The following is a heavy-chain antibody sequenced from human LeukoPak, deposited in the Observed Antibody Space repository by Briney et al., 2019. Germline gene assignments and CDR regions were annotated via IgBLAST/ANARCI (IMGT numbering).Heavy chain of an antibody. V-gene: IGHV1-2*02. CDR3: AREVVVVVAASGFDY. CDR1: GYTFTGYY. J-gene: IGHJ4*02. D-gene: IGHD2-15*01. CDR2: INPNSGGT. Sequence: ASVKVSCKASGYTFTGYYMHWVRQAPGQGLEWMGWINPNSGGTNYAQKFQGRVTMTRDTSISTAYMELSRLRSDDTAVYYCAREVVVVVAASGFDYWGQGTLVTVSS.